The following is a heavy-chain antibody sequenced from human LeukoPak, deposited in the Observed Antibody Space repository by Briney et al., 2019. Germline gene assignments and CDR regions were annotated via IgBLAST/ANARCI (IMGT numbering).Heavy chain of an antibody. CDR3: ARDHSSTSEYFQH. CDR1: GFTFSTYG. D-gene: IGHD6-13*01. J-gene: IGHJ1*01. Sequence: GGSLRLSCAASGFTFSTYGMHWVRQAPGKGLEWVAVIWYDGSKKYYADSVKGRFTISRDSSKNTLYLQMNSLRAEDTAVYYCARDHSSTSEYFQHWGQGTLVTVSS. CDR2: IWYDGSKK. V-gene: IGHV3-33*01.